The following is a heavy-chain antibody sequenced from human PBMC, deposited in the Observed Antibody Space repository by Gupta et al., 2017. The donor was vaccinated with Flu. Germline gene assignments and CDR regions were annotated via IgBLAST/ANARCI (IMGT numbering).Heavy chain of an antibody. CDR1: GGPISRDYFY. V-gene: IGHV4-39*01. J-gene: IGHJ4*02. Sequence: QLQLQESGPGLVKPSETLSLTCTVSGGPISRDYFYWGWIRQPPGQGLEWIASFYHSGATHYNPSLKSRFTISGDTSKNQFSLKLSSVTAADTAVYYCARLRGYSYGYADYWGQGTLVTVSS. CDR2: FYHSGAT. CDR3: ARLRGYSYGYADY. D-gene: IGHD5-18*01.